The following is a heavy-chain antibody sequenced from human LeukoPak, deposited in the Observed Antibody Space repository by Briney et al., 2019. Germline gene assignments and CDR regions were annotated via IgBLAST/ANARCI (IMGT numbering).Heavy chain of an antibody. Sequence: SATLSLTCTVSGGSISSYFWTWIRQPPGKGLEWIGYIYYSGTTNYNPSLKSRVTISVDTSKNQFSLKLSSVTAADTAVYYCARESFQANDYIGNYYYYMDVWGKGTTVTVS. CDR2: IYYSGTT. V-gene: IGHV4-59*01. CDR3: ARESFQANDYIGNYYYYMDV. J-gene: IGHJ6*03. D-gene: IGHD4-23*01. CDR1: GGSISSYF.